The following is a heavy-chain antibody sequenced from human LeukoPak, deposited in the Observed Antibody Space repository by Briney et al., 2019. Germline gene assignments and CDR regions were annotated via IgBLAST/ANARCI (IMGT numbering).Heavy chain of an antibody. Sequence: ASVKVSCKASGYTFTSYYMHWVRQAPGQGLEWMGTINPSGGSTSYTQKFQGRVTMTTDTSTSTAYMELRSLRSDDTAVYYCARDKARGLRYFDWPPRYWGQGTLVTVSS. CDR3: ARDKARGLRYFDWPPRY. CDR1: GYTFTSYY. CDR2: INPSGGST. V-gene: IGHV1-46*01. D-gene: IGHD3-9*01. J-gene: IGHJ4*02.